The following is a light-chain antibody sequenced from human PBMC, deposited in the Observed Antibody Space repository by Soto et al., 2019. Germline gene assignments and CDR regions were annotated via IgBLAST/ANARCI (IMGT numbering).Light chain of an antibody. V-gene: IGLV1-44*01. CDR3: ATWDDSRNGV. CDR2: TNN. Sequence: QSALTQPPSASGTPGQRLTISCSGSTSNIESHPVNWFQQVPGAAPKLLIKTNNQRPSGVPDRFSGSKSGASASLAISGLQSEDEGTYYCATWDDSRNGVFGSGTRSPS. J-gene: IGLJ1*01. CDR1: TSNIESHP.